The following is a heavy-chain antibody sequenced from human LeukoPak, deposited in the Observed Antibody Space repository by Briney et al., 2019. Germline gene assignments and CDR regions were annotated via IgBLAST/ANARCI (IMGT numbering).Heavy chain of an antibody. CDR2: IKGQTDGGTT. CDR1: GFTFTDAW. V-gene: IGHV3-15*01. CDR3: TTTQRRDGVCDY. J-gene: IGHJ4*02. Sequence: PGGSLRLSCAASGFTFTDAWMTWVRQAPGKGLEWVGRIKGQTDGGTTDYAAPVKGRFTISRDDSQNTLYLQMDSLKTEDTAIYYCTTTQRRDGVCDYWGQGALVSVSS. D-gene: IGHD1-1*01.